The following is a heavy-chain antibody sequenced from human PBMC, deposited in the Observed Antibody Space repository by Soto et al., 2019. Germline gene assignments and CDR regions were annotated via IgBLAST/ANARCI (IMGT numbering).Heavy chain of an antibody. V-gene: IGHV3-7*01. Sequence: GGSLRHSCAASGFTFSSYWMSWVRQAPGKGLEWVANIKQDGSEKYYVDSVKGRFTISRDNAKNSLYLQMNSLRAEDTAVYYCAKFDFGDDLTFSYYYNMDDWGKGTTVADSS. CDR3: AKFDFGDDLTFSYYYNMDD. CDR2: IKQDGSEK. J-gene: IGHJ6*03. D-gene: IGHD4-17*01. CDR1: GFTFSSYW.